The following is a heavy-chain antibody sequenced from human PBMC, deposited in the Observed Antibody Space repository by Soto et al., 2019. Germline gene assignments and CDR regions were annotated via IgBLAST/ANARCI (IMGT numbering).Heavy chain of an antibody. V-gene: IGHV4-39*01. D-gene: IGHD5-12*01. Sequence: SETLSLTCTVSGGSISSSSYYWGWIRQPPGKGLEWIGSIYYSGSTYYNPSLKSRVTISVDTSKNQFSLKLSSVTAADTAVYYCAPTGWLRPYSSFDPWGQGTLVTVSS. CDR3: APTGWLRPYSSFDP. J-gene: IGHJ5*02. CDR2: IYYSGST. CDR1: GGSISSSSYY.